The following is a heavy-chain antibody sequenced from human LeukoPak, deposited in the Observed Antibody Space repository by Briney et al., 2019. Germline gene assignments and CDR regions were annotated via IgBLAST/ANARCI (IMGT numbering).Heavy chain of an antibody. D-gene: IGHD6-19*01. CDR3: ARWTHGWEFDY. CDR2: IKQDGSEK. Sequence: PGGSLRLSCAAYGFTFSYYWMGWVRQAPGKGLGWVANIKQDGSEKYYVDSVRGRFTISRDNAKNSLYLQMNSMRAEDTAVYYSARWTHGWEFDYWGQGTLVSVSS. J-gene: IGHJ4*02. V-gene: IGHV3-7*05. CDR1: GFTFSYYW.